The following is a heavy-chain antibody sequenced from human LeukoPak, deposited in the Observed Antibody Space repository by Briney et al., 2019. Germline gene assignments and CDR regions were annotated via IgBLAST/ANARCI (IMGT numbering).Heavy chain of an antibody. Sequence: PSETLSLTCTVSGGSITSDSYYWSWVRQPAGKGLEWIGRIYTSGDTNYNPSLKSRVTISVDTSKNQFSLKLSSVTAADTAVYYCARTRYYYNSRSYGAPYYFDYWGQGTLVTVSS. CDR1: GGSITSDSYY. CDR2: IYTSGDT. D-gene: IGHD3-10*01. CDR3: ARTRYYYNSRSYGAPYYFDY. J-gene: IGHJ4*02. V-gene: IGHV4-61*02.